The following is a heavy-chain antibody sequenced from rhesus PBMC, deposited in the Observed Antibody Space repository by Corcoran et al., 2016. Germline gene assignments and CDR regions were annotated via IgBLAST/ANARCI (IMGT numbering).Heavy chain of an antibody. J-gene: IGHJ6*01. CDR2: ISGSGGST. Sequence: QLQLQESGPGLVKPSETLSLTCAVSGGSISSNYWSWIRQPPGKGLEWIGSISGSGGSTHHNPSLKSRVTSSTAPSKNQFSLKLSSVTAADTAVYYCARGGYSYSYRYGVDSWGQGVVVTVSS. CDR1: GGSISSNY. CDR3: ARGGYSYSYRYGVDS. D-gene: IGHD5-12*01. V-gene: IGHV4-173*01.